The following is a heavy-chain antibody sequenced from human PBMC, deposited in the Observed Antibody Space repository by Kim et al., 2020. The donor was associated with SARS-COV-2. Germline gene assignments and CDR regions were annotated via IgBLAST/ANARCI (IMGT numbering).Heavy chain of an antibody. D-gene: IGHD6-13*01. V-gene: IGHV3-53*01. CDR3: AREKQEGDAFDI. J-gene: IGHJ3*02. CDR2: IYSGGST. CDR1: GFTVSSNY. Sequence: GGSLRLSCAASGFTVSSNYMGWVRQAPGKGLEWVSVIYSGGSTYYADSAKGRFTISRDNSKNTLYLQMNSLRAEDTAVYYCAREKQEGDAFDIWGQGTMLTVSS.